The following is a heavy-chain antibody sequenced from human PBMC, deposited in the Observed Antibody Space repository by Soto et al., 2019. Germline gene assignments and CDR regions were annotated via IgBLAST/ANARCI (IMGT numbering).Heavy chain of an antibody. J-gene: IGHJ5*02. D-gene: IGHD2-21*02. Sequence: ASVKVSCKAAGGTSSSYTISWVRQAPGQGLEWMGRIIPILGIANHAQKFQGRVTITADESTSTAYMELSSLRSEDTAVYYCARESAYCGGDCYPNWFDPWGPG. V-gene: IGHV1-69*04. CDR1: GGTSSSYT. CDR2: IIPILGIA. CDR3: ARESAYCGGDCYPNWFDP.